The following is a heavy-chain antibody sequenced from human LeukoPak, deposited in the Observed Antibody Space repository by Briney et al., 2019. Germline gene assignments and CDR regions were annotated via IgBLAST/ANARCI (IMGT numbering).Heavy chain of an antibody. CDR2: IRYDGSNK. V-gene: IGHV3-30*02. J-gene: IGHJ4*02. CDR3: AKALVGAEQFSPDDY. D-gene: IGHD1-26*01. Sequence: PGGSLRLSCAASGFTFSSYGMHWVRQAPGKGLESVAFIRYDGSNKYYADSVKGRFTISRDNSKNTLYLQMNSLRAEDTAVYYCAKALVGAEQFSPDDYWGQGTPVTVSS. CDR1: GFTFSSYG.